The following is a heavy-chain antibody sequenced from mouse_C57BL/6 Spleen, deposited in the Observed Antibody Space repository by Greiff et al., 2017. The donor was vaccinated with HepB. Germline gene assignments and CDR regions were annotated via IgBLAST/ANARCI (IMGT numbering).Heavy chain of an antibody. V-gene: IGHV1-55*01. CDR1: GYTFTSYW. Sequence: VQLQQPGAELVKPGASVKMSCKASGYTFTSYWITWVKQRPGQGLEWIGDIYPGSGSTNYNEKFKSKATLTVDKSSSTAYMQLSSLTSEDSAVYYCARSDGSSFFDYWGQGTTLTVSS. CDR3: ARSDGSSFFDY. J-gene: IGHJ2*01. D-gene: IGHD1-1*01. CDR2: IYPGSGST.